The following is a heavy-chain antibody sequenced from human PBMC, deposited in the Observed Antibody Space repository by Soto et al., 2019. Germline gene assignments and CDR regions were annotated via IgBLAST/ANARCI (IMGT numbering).Heavy chain of an antibody. CDR3: ARPLWRDDYNWGYFDL. D-gene: IGHD4-4*01. CDR1: GFPFVAYA. V-gene: IGHV3-30-3*01. Sequence: QVQLVESGGAVVNLGRSWRLSFAAPGFPFVAYAMPGFRQAPRKGLEGGAVISYGGSNKYYADSVKGRFNISRDNSKNTLYLQMNSLRAEDTAVYYCARPLWRDDYNWGYFDLWGRGTLVTVSS. J-gene: IGHJ2*01. CDR2: ISYGGSNK.